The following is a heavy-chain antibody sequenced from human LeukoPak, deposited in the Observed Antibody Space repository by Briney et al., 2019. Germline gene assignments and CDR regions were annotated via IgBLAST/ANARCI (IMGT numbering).Heavy chain of an antibody. V-gene: IGHV3-48*03. J-gene: IGHJ4*02. CDR1: GFIFSSDE. CDR2: ISSSGSTI. Sequence: GGSLRLSCAASGFIFSSDEMNWVRQAPGKGLEWVSYISSSGSTIYYADSVKGRFTISRDNAKNSLYLQMNSLRAEDTAVYYCARAPTFSGWFDYWGQGTLVTVSS. CDR3: ARAPTFSGWFDY. D-gene: IGHD6-19*01.